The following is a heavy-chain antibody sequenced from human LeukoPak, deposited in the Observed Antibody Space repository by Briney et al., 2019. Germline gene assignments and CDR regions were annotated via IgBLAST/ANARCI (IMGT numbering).Heavy chain of an antibody. CDR3: ARRGGHGGSFDY. Sequence: SETLSLTCTVSGGSLSSYYWSWIRQPPGKGLEWIGYIYYSGSGSTNYNPSLKSRVIISVDTSKNQFSLKLSSVTAADTAVYYCARRGGHGGSFDYWGQGTLVTVSS. J-gene: IGHJ4*02. CDR1: GGSLSSYY. CDR2: IYYSGSGST. D-gene: IGHD4-23*01. V-gene: IGHV4-59*12.